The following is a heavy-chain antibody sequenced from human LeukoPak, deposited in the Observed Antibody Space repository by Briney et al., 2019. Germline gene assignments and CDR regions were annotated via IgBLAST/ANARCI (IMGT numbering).Heavy chain of an antibody. CDR2: INPNNGGT. D-gene: IGHD3-22*01. Sequence: ASVKVSCKASGYTFTDYYMHWVRQAPGQGLEWMGWINPNNGGTNYAQNFQGRVTMTRDTSISTAYMELSSLRAEDTALYYCARGPPMYYYGSSDYHYDYFEYWGQGTLVTVSS. CDR3: ARGPPMYYYGSSDYHYDYFEY. V-gene: IGHV1-2*02. CDR1: GYTFTDYY. J-gene: IGHJ4*02.